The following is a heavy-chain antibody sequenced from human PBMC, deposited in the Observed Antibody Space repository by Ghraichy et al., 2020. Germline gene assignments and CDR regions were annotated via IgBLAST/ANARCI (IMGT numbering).Heavy chain of an antibody. CDR3: ARAGSWSVFDY. J-gene: IGHJ4*02. D-gene: IGHD6-13*01. V-gene: IGHV4-30-2*01. CDR1: GGSISSGGYS. Sequence: SETLSLTCAVSGGSISSGGYSWSWIRQPPGKGLEWIGYIYHSWSTYYNPSLKSRVTISVDRSKNQFSLKLSSVTAADTAVYYCARAGSWSVFDYWGQGTLVTVSS. CDR2: IYHSWST.